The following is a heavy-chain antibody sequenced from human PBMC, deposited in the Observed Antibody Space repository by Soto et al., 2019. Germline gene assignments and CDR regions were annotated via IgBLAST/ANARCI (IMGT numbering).Heavy chain of an antibody. J-gene: IGHJ4*02. Sequence: ASVKVSCKASGYTFTSYGISWVRQAPGQGLEWMGWISAYNGNTNYAQKLQGRVTMTTDTSTSTAYMELRSLRSDDTAVYYCARDPHYGDPSSSFDYWGQGTLVTVSS. D-gene: IGHD4-17*01. CDR2: ISAYNGNT. V-gene: IGHV1-18*01. CDR3: ARDPHYGDPSSSFDY. CDR1: GYTFTSYG.